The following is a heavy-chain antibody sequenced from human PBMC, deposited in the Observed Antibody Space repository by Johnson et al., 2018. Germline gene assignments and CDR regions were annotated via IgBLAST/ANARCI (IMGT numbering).Heavy chain of an antibody. Sequence: QVQLVQSGGGVVQPGTSLRLSCTASGFTFSSYAMHWVRQAPDKGLEWVAAISFDANTKHYTDSVKGRFTIPRDNSRNTPYREVNSLRTEDTALNCCVGDLIPAAGPFSFGYWGQGTLVIVSS. CDR2: ISFDANTK. V-gene: IGHV3-30-3*01. CDR3: VGDLIPAAGPFSFGY. D-gene: IGHD6-13*01. CDR1: GFTFSSYA. J-gene: IGHJ4*02.